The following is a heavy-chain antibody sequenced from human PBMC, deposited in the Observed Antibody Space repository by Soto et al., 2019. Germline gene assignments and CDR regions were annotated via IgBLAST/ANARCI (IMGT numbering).Heavy chain of an antibody. V-gene: IGHV4-31*03. J-gene: IGHJ5*02. CDR3: ARLRIATNNYKWFDP. Sequence: SETLSLTCSVSGAALNSGNYYWSWIRRVPGKGLEWIGHIYVTGAVDYNPSLRDRITISQDTSERQFSLNLRLVTAADTAVYYCARLRIATNNYKWFDPWGQGTLVTVSS. CDR1: GAALNSGNYY. D-gene: IGHD2-21*01. CDR2: IYVTGAV.